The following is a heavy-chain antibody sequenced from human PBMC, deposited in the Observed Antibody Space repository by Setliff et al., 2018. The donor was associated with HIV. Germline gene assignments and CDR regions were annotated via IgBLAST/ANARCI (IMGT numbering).Heavy chain of an antibody. D-gene: IGHD6-6*01. CDR3: ARMGAARPLYYYGMDV. J-gene: IGHJ6*02. CDR2: SYHSGSP. Sequence: SETLSLTCSVFRGSLSSGGYYWSWIRQHPGKGLEWIGYSYHSGSPSYNPSLKSRTTISVGTSKNEFSLKLRSVTAADTAVYYCARMGAARPLYYYGMDVWGRGTTVTVSS. V-gene: IGHV4-31*02. CDR1: RGSLSSGGYY.